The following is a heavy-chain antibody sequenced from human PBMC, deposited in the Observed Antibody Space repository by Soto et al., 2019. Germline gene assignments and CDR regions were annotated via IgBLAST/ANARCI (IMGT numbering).Heavy chain of an antibody. V-gene: IGHV4-31*03. D-gene: IGHD3-22*01. CDR3: ASSHPYYYDSSGYYGPGSFDY. Sequence: SDTLSLTCTVSGGSISSGGYYWSWIRQHPGKGLEWVGYIYYSGSTYYNPSLKSRVTISVDTSKNQFSLKLSSVTAADTAVYYCASSHPYYYDSSGYYGPGSFDYWRQGTLVTVSS. CDR2: IYYSGST. CDR1: GGSISSGGYY. J-gene: IGHJ4*02.